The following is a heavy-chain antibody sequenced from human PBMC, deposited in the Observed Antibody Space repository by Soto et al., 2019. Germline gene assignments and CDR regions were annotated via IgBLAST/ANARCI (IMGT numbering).Heavy chain of an antibody. V-gene: IGHV4-59*01. D-gene: IGHD6-13*01. Sequence: WTWIRQPPGKGLEWIPYVYYTGSATYNPSLKSRVTISVDTSKDQISLQVTSLTAADTAVYYCARGLGDAAGTRFDSWGQGTLVTVSS. CDR3: ARGLGDAAGTRFDS. J-gene: IGHJ4*02. CDR2: VYYTGSA.